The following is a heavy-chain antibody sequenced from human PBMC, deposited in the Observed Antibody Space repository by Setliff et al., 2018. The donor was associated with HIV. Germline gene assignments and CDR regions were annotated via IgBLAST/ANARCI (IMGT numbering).Heavy chain of an antibody. Sequence: PGESLKISCKGSGYSFTSYWIAWVRQKPGKGLEWMGIIFPGDSKMRYSPSFQGQVTISVDKSVNTAYLQWSSLEASDTAMYYCATIRKGYCGDSGCYNFDYWGQGTLVTVSS. J-gene: IGHJ4*02. V-gene: IGHV5-51*01. CDR1: GYSFTSYW. CDR3: ATIRKGYCGDSGCYNFDY. D-gene: IGHD2-15*01. CDR2: IFPGDSKM.